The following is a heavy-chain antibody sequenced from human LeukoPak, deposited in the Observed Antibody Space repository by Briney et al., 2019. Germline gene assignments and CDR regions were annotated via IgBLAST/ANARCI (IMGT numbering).Heavy chain of an antibody. CDR1: GGSISSSSYY. D-gene: IGHD2-2*02. CDR3: ARVAGSTIVVVPAAIGGYYYYYMDV. CDR2: IYYSQST. J-gene: IGHJ6*03. V-gene: IGHV4-39*07. Sequence: SETLSLTCTVSGGSISSSSYYWGWIRQPPGKGLEWIERIYYSQSTYYNPSLKNRVTISVEKSKNQFSLKLSSVTAADTAVYYCARVAGSTIVVVPAAIGGYYYYYMDVWGKGTTVTVSS.